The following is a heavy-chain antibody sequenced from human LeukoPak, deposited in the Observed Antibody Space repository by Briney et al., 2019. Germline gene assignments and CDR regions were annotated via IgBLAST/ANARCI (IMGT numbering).Heavy chain of an antibody. Sequence: SETLSLTCTVSGGSISSYYWSWIRQPAGKGLEWIGRIYTSGSTNYNPSLKSRVTISVDTSKNQFSLKLSSVTAADTAVYYCARVPPRLRFLEWSYAFDIWGQGTMVTVSS. CDR2: IYTSGST. J-gene: IGHJ3*02. D-gene: IGHD3-3*01. V-gene: IGHV4-4*07. CDR3: ARVPPRLRFLEWSYAFDI. CDR1: GGSISSYY.